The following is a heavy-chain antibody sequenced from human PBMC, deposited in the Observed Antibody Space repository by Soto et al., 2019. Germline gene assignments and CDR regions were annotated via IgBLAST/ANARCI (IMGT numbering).Heavy chain of an antibody. V-gene: IGHV4-4*07. CDR2: IYTSGST. CDR3: EREECPSVSDCFVDY. CDR1: GGSISSYY. J-gene: IGHJ4*02. D-gene: IGHD2-21*02. Sequence: PSETLSLTCTVSGGSISSYYWSWIRQPAGKGLEWIGRIYTSGSTNYNPSLKSRVTMSVDTSKNQFSLKLSSVTAADTAVYYCEREECPSVSDCFVDYWGQGTLVTVSS.